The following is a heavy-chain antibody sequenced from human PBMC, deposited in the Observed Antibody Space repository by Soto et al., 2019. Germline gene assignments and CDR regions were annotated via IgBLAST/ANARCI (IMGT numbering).Heavy chain of an antibody. Sequence: QLQLVQSGAEVKKPGSSVKLSCKASGGTFIDYAISWVRQAPGQGLEWMGGFIPIFGSSSYAQKFQGRVTITADESTNTAHMELSGLTSGDTALYYCARSIGSSSFYFDFWGQGTLVTVPS. CDR2: FIPIFGSS. CDR1: GGTFIDYA. V-gene: IGHV1-69*01. D-gene: IGHD6-6*01. J-gene: IGHJ4*02. CDR3: ARSIGSSSFYFDF.